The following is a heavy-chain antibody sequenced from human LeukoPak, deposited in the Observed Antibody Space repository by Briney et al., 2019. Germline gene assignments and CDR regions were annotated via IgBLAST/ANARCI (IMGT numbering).Heavy chain of an antibody. CDR2: INPNSGGT. CDR3: ARGRSSSWYTVQYNWFDP. J-gene: IGHJ5*02. Sequence: ASVRVSCKASGGTFSSYAISWVRQAPGQGLEWMGWINPNSGGTNYAQKFQGWVTMTRDTSISTAYMELSRLRSDDTAVYYCARGRSSSWYTVQYNWFDPWGQGTLVTVSS. CDR1: GGTFSSYA. V-gene: IGHV1-2*04. D-gene: IGHD6-13*01.